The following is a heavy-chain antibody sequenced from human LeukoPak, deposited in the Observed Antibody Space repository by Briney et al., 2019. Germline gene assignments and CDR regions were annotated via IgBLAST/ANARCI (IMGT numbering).Heavy chain of an antibody. CDR1: TFTFSNYA. CDR2: ISFDGSNK. CDR3: AKIGVVAAAGTAPFDY. Sequence: GGSLRLSCAASTFTFSNYAMHWVRQAPGKGLEWVAVISFDGSNKYYADSVRGRFTISRDNSKNTLYLQMNSLRAEDTAVYYCAKIGVVAAAGTAPFDYWGQGTLVTVSS. D-gene: IGHD6-13*01. J-gene: IGHJ4*02. V-gene: IGHV3-30-3*01.